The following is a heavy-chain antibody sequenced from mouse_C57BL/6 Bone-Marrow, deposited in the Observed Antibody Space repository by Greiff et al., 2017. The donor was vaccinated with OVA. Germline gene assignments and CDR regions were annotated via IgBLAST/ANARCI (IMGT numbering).Heavy chain of an antibody. V-gene: IGHV1-9*01. D-gene: IGHD2-4*01. J-gene: IGHJ3*01. CDR3: ASRIYYDYDACAY. Sequence: QVQLQQSGAELMKPGASVKLSCTATGYTFTGYWIEWVKQRPGHGLEWIGEILPGSGSTNYNEKFKGKATFTADTSSNTAYMQLSSLSTEDSAIDYCASRIYYDYDACAYWGQGTLVTVSA. CDR2: ILPGSGST. CDR1: GYTFTGYW.